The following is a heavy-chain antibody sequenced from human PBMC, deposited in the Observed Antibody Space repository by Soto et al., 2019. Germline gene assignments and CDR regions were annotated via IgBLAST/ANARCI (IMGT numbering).Heavy chain of an antibody. Sequence: GGSLRLSCAASGFTFSSYAMSWVRQAPGKGLEWVSSINAVDEYTKYADSVKGRFTISRDNPKNTVYLQMNSLRAEDTAVYYCAKNFCFDSWGQGTLVTVSS. CDR1: GFTFSSYA. V-gene: IGHV3-23*01. J-gene: IGHJ4*02. CDR2: INAVDEYT. CDR3: AKNFCFDS.